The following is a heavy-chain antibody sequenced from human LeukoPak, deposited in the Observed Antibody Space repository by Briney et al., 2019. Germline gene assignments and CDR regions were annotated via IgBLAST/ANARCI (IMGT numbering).Heavy chain of an antibody. CDR3: ARAVSYDYSNYPPLYYFDY. V-gene: IGHV1-58*01. Sequence: GTSVKVSCKASGFSFISSALQWVRQARGQRLEWIGWIVVGSGNTNYAQNLQERVTISRDVSTSTAYMELSSLRSEDTAVYYCARAVSYDYSNYPPLYYFDYWGQGTLVTVSS. J-gene: IGHJ4*02. D-gene: IGHD4-11*01. CDR2: IVVGSGNT. CDR1: GFSFISSA.